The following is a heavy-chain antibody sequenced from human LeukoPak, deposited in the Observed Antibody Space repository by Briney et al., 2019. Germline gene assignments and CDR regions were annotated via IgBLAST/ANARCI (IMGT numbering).Heavy chain of an antibody. Sequence: WASVKVSCKASGYTFTSNGITWVRQAPGQGLEWLGWINTYNGNTNYAQKLQGRVTMTRDTSISTAYMELSRLRSDDTAVYYCARPIGLYDSSGYDAFDIWGQGTMVTVSS. V-gene: IGHV1-18*01. CDR2: INTYNGNT. J-gene: IGHJ3*02. D-gene: IGHD3-22*01. CDR3: ARPIGLYDSSGYDAFDI. CDR1: GYTFTSNG.